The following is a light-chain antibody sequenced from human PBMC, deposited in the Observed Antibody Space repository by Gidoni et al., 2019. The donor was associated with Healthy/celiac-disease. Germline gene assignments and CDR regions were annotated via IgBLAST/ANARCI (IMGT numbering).Light chain of an antibody. CDR2: DAS. Sequence: DIQMTQSPSSLSASVGDRVTITCQASQDISNYLNWYQQKPGKAPKLLIYDASNLETGVPSRFSGSRSGTDFPFTISSLQPEDISTYYCQQYDNLPITFGQXTRLEIK. V-gene: IGKV1-33*01. J-gene: IGKJ5*01. CDR3: QQYDNLPIT. CDR1: QDISNY.